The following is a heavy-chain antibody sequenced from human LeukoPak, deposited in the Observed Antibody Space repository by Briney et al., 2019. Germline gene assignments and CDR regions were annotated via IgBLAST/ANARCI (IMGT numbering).Heavy chain of an antibody. V-gene: IGHV1-18*04. D-gene: IGHD1-26*01. CDR3: ARVVGLNEWEPHY. CDR1: GYTFTGYY. J-gene: IGHJ4*02. CDR2: ISPYNGNT. Sequence: EASGKVSCKASGYTFTGYYMHWVRQAPGQGLEWMGWISPYNGNTDYAQKLQGRVTMTTDTSTSTAYMELRSLTSDDTAVYYRARVVGLNEWEPHYWGQGTLVTVSS.